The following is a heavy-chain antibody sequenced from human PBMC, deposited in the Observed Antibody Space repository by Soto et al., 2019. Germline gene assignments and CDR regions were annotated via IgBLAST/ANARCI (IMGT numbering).Heavy chain of an antibody. Sequence: EVQLVESGGGLVQPGRSLRLSCAASGFTFDDYAMHWVRQAPGKGLEWVSGISWNSGSIGYADSVKGRFTISRDNAKNSLYLQMNSLRAEDTALYYCAKGQWELLRGAFDIWGQGTMVTVSS. CDR2: ISWNSGSI. CDR1: GFTFDDYA. J-gene: IGHJ3*02. D-gene: IGHD1-26*01. CDR3: AKGQWELLRGAFDI. V-gene: IGHV3-9*01.